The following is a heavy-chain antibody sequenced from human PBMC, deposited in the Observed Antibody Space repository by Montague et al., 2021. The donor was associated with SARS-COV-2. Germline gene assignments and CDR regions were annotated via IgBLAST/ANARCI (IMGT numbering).Heavy chain of an antibody. V-gene: IGHV3-73*01. D-gene: IGHD3-10*01. CDR1: GFTFDGSA. Sequence: SLRLSCAASGFTFDGSAMHWVRQASGKGLEWVVRIRSKANSYATVYSASVNGRFTISRDDSKNTAYLQMDSLKTEDTAVYYCTRNFYGSGSYFDYWGRGTLVTVSS. J-gene: IGHJ4*02. CDR3: TRNFYGSGSYFDY. CDR2: IRSKANSYAT.